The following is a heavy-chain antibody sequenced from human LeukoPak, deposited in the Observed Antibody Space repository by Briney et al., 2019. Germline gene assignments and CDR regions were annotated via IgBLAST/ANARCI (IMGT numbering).Heavy chain of an antibody. J-gene: IGHJ5*02. CDR2: LNPRHSYT. CDR1: RYSFTSYW. CDR3: ARRLVRGPLLIWFDP. V-gene: IGHV5-10-1*01. Sequence: SLKFSSNASRYSFTSYWIRWLRQLPLESLTCTGRLNPRHSYTNYSPSFQGHVTISADKSISTAYLQWSSLKASDTAMYYCARRLVRGPLLIWFDPWGREPWSPSPQ. D-gene: IGHD3-10*01.